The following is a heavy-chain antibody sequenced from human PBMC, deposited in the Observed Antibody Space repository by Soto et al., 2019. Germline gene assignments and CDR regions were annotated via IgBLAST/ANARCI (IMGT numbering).Heavy chain of an antibody. CDR3: ARVRSLHPDLIHPFLSDFDI. CDR2: INPSGGST. Sequence: ASVKVSCKASGYTFTSYYMHWVRQAPGQGLEWMGIINPSGGSTSYAQKFQGRVTMTRDTSTSTVYMELSSLRSDDTAVYYCARVRSLHPDLIHPFLSDFDIWGQGTMVTVSS. CDR1: GYTFTSYY. V-gene: IGHV1-46*01. D-gene: IGHD2-21*01. J-gene: IGHJ3*02.